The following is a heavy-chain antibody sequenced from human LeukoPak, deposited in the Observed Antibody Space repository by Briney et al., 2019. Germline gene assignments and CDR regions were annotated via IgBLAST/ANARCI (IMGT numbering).Heavy chain of an antibody. D-gene: IGHD6-13*01. J-gene: IGHJ4*02. V-gene: IGHV4-59*12. Sequence: SETLSLTCTVSGGSISSYYWSWIRQPPGKGLEWIGYIYHSGSTYYNPSLKSRVTISVDRSKNQFSLKLSSVTAADTAVYYCARADLIAAAGTFDYWGQGTLVTVSS. CDR2: IYHSGST. CDR3: ARADLIAAAGTFDY. CDR1: GGSISSYY.